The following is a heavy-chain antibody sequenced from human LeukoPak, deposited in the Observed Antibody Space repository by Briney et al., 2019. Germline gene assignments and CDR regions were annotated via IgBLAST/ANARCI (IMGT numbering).Heavy chain of an antibody. CDR3: ASDISSSSGY. D-gene: IGHD2-2*01. V-gene: IGHV3-72*01. Sequence: PGGSLRLSCAASGFTFSDHYMDWVRQAPGKGLEWVGRTRNKANSYTTEYAASVKGRFTTSRDDSKNSLYLQMNSLRTEDTAVYYCASDISSSSGYWGQGTLVTVSS. CDR2: TRNKANSYTT. CDR1: GFTFSDHY. J-gene: IGHJ4*02.